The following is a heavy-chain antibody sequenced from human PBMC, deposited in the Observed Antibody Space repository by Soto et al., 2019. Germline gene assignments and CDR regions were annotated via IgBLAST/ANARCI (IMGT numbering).Heavy chain of an antibody. V-gene: IGHV4-31*03. Sequence: QVQLQESGPGLVKPSQTLSVICTVSGGSISSGDYYWSWIRQHPGKGLEWIGYIYYSGSTYYNPSRRSRVTISVDTSKNQFSLKLSSVTAADTAVYYCARGRRFGDHGSGIGYWGQGTLVTVSS. CDR1: GGSISSGDYY. J-gene: IGHJ4*02. CDR2: IYYSGST. CDR3: ARGRRFGDHGSGIGY. D-gene: IGHD3-10*01.